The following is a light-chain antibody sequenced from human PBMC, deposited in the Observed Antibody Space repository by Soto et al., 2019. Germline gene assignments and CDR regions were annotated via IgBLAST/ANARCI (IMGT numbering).Light chain of an antibody. Sequence: QLVLTQSPSASASLGASVKLTCTLSSGHSIYAIAWHQQQPEKGPRYLIKLNRDGSHSKGDGIPDRFSGSSSGAERYLTISSLQSEDEADYYCQTWGTGIQVFGGGTKLTVL. J-gene: IGLJ2*01. CDR3: QTWGTGIQV. CDR1: SGHSIYA. CDR2: LNRDGSH. V-gene: IGLV4-69*01.